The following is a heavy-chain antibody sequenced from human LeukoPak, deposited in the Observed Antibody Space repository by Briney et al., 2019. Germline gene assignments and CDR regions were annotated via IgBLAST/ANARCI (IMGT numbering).Heavy chain of an antibody. CDR1: GFTFNNYW. CDR2: INSDGSGT. Sequence: PGGSLSLSCQAAGFTFNNYWMHWVRQAPGEELVWVSRINSDGSGTTYANSVKGRFTISRDNSKNTLYLQMNSLRAEDTAVYYCAGDLIPGDGDYWGQGTLVTVSS. J-gene: IGHJ4*02. CDR3: AGDLIPGDGDY. D-gene: IGHD7-27*01. V-gene: IGHV3-74*01.